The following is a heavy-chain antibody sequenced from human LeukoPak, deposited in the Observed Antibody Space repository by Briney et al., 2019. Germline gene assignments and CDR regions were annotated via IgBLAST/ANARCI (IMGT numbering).Heavy chain of an antibody. J-gene: IGHJ4*02. CDR2: IRYDGSNK. CDR1: GFTFSSYG. Sequence: GGSLRLSCAASGFTFSSYGIHWVRQAPVKGLEWVAFIRYDGSNKYYADSVKGRFTISRDNSKNTVYLQMNSLRAEDTAVYYCAAPGVPAATYYFDYWGQGTLVTVSS. V-gene: IGHV3-30*02. D-gene: IGHD2-2*01. CDR3: AAPGVPAATYYFDY.